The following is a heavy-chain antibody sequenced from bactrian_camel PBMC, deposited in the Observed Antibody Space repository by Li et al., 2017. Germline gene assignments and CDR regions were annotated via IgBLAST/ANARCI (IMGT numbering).Heavy chain of an antibody. CDR1: GFAFNTYA. V-gene: IGHV3S6*01. CDR2: IYRDGTLK. J-gene: IGHJ4*01. CDR3: TTATSCSGSYCYPYNY. Sequence: VQLVESGGGLVQPGGSLRLSCTASGFAFNTYAMNWVRQTPGKGPEWVSSIYRDGTLKYYADSVKGRFTISRDNSMNTMYLSLDSLESEDTARYYCTTATSCSGSYCYPYNYWGRGTQVTVS. D-gene: IGHD2*01.